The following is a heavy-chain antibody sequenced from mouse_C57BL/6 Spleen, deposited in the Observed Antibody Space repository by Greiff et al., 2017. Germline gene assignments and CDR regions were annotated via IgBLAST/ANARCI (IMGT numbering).Heavy chain of an antibody. J-gene: IGHJ1*03. Sequence: EVKLMESGGGLVKPGGSLKLSCAASGFTFSDYGMHWVRQAPEKGLEWVAYISSGSSTIYYADTVKGRFTITRDNAKNTLFLQMTSLRSEDTAMYYCARSHDGSSHGVWGTGTTVTVSS. V-gene: IGHV5-17*01. CDR3: ARSHDGSSHGV. CDR1: GFTFSDYG. CDR2: ISSGSSTI. D-gene: IGHD1-1*01.